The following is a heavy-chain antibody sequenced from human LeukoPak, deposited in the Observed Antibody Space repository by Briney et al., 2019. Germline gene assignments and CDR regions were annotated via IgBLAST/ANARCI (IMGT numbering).Heavy chain of an antibody. CDR3: TRGRGDY. CDR1: GFTFSSYS. V-gene: IGHV3-48*02. CDR2: ISSSSTI. Sequence: GGSLRLSCAASGFTFSSYSMNWVRQAPGKGLEWVSYISSSSTIYYADSVEGRFTISRDNAKNSLYLQMNSLRDEDTAVYYCTRGRGDYWGQGTLVTVS. J-gene: IGHJ4*02. D-gene: IGHD3-10*01.